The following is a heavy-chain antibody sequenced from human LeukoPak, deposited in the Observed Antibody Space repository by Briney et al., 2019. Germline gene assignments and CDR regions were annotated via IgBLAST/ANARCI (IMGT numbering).Heavy chain of an antibody. D-gene: IGHD6-13*01. CDR1: GYTFTSYG. V-gene: IGHV1-18*01. J-gene: IGHJ4*02. CDR3: ARRSSSSWSIDY. Sequence: ASVKVSCKASGYTFTSYGITWVRQAPGQGLEWMGWISAYNGNTNFAQKLQGRVTMTTDTSTHTAYMELRSLRSDDTAVYYCARRSSSSWSIDYWGQGTLVTVSS. CDR2: ISAYNGNT.